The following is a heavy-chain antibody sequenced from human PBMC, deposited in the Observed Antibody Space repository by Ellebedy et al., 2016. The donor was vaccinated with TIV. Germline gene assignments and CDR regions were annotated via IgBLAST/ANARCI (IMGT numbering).Heavy chain of an antibody. CDR3: ARDMVQGMVATYVWFDY. CDR1: GYTFGSYG. CDR2: ISAYTGNT. D-gene: IGHD5-12*01. V-gene: IGHV1-18*01. Sequence: ASVKVSCKASGYTFGSYGISWVRQAPGQGLEWMGWISAYTGNTNYVQNLQGRVTMTTDTSTSTAYMELRSLRSDDTAVYYCARDMVQGMVATYVWFDYWGQGTLVTVSS. J-gene: IGHJ4*02.